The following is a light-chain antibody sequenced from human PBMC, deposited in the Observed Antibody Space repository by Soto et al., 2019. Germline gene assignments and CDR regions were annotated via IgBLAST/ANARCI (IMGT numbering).Light chain of an antibody. CDR2: EVS. CDR1: SSDVGGYNY. CDR3: RSYTSGDTWV. Sequence: QSVLTQPASVSGSPGQSITISCTGASSDVGGYNYVSWYQQHPGEAPQLLIYEVSNRPSGVSNRFSGSKSGNTASLTISGLQYEDEADYYCRSYTSGDTWVFVGGTQLTVL. J-gene: IGLJ3*02. V-gene: IGLV2-14*01.